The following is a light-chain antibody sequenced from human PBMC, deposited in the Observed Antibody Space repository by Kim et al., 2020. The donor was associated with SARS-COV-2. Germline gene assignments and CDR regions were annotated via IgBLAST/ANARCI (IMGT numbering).Light chain of an antibody. CDR3: QAWDSSTGV. Sequence: SYELTQPPSVSVSPGQTASITCSGDKLGDKYACWYQQKPGQSPVLVIYLDSKRPSGIPERFSGSNSGNTATLTISGTQAMDEADYYCQAWDSSTGVFGTG. V-gene: IGLV3-1*01. CDR1: KLGDKY. CDR2: LDS. J-gene: IGLJ1*01.